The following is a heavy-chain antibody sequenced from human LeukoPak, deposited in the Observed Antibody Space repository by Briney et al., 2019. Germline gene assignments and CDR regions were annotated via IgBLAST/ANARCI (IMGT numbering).Heavy chain of an antibody. J-gene: IGHJ2*01. CDR2: ISGSGGGT. Sequence: GGSLRPSCVASGFTFSSYAMTWVRQAPGKGLEWVSAISGSGGGTYYADSVKGRFTISRDNSKNTLYLQMNSLRAEDTAVYYCAKAATTVTYWYFDLWGRGTLVTVSS. D-gene: IGHD4-17*01. CDR3: AKAATTVTYWYFDL. CDR1: GFTFSSYA. V-gene: IGHV3-23*01.